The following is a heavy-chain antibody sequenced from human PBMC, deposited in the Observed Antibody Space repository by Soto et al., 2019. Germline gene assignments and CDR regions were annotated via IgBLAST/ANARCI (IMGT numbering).Heavy chain of an antibody. D-gene: IGHD4-17*01. CDR2: IYYSGST. CDR3: ARRYGPGFDY. V-gene: IGHV4-59*08. J-gene: IGHJ4*02. Sequence: SETPSPPCTGSGGSISRYSWGLIRQPPGKGLEWIGYIYYSGSTNYNPSLKSRVTISVDTSKNQFSLKLSSVTAADTAVYYCARRYGPGFDYWGQGTLVTVSS. CDR1: GGSISRYS.